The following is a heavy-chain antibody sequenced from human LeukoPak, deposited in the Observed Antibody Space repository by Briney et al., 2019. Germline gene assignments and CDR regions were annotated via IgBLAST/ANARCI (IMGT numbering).Heavy chain of an antibody. CDR1: GFTFSSYS. CDR3: AREARNYGPVDY. V-gene: IGHV3-21*01. J-gene: IGHJ4*02. Sequence: GGSLRLSCAASGFTFSSYSMNWVRQAPGKGLEWVSSISSSSSYIYYADSVKGRFTISRDNAKNSLYLQMNSLRAEDTAVYYCAREARNYGPVDYWGQGTLVTVSS. D-gene: IGHD1-7*01. CDR2: ISSSSSYI.